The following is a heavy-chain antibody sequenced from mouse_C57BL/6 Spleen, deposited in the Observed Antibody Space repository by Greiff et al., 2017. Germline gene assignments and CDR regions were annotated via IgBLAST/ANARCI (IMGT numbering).Heavy chain of an antibody. V-gene: IGHV1-80*01. CDR1: GYAFSSYW. CDR2: IYPGDGDT. D-gene: IGHD2-1*01. CDR3: ARSIGNYYFDY. Sequence: VKLVESGAELVKPGASVKISCKASGYAFSSYWMNWVKQRPGKGLEWIGQIYPGDGDTNYNGKFKGKATLTADKSSSTAYMQHSSLTSEDSAVYFCARSIGNYYFDYWGQGTTLTVSS. J-gene: IGHJ2*01.